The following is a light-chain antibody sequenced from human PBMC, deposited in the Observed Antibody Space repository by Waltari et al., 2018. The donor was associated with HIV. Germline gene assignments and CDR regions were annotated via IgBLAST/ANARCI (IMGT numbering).Light chain of an antibody. V-gene: IGKV3-20*01. CDR1: QSIISNY. CDR2: GAS. CDR3: QQYGSSPIA. Sequence: DTVLTQSPGTLSLSPGERATLSCRASQSIISNYVDWYQQKPGQAPRLLIYGASKRATGIPDRFRGSGSGTDFTLTISRLEPEDFAVYYCQQYGSSPIAFGQGTRLEIK. J-gene: IGKJ5*01.